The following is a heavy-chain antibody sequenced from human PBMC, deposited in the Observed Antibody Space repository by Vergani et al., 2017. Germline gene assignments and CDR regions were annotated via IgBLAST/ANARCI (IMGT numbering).Heavy chain of an antibody. J-gene: IGHJ6*03. D-gene: IGHD4-23*01. CDR2: IYYSGST. V-gene: IGHV4-31*03. CDR3: ARGFGGNPGYYMDV. CDR1: GGSISSGGYY. Sequence: QVQLQESGPGLVKPSQTLSLTCTFSGGSISSGGYYWSWIRQHPGKGLEWIGYIYYSGSTYYNPSLKSRVTIAVDTSKNQFSLKLSSVTAADTAVYYCARGFGGNPGYYMDVWGKGTTVTVSS.